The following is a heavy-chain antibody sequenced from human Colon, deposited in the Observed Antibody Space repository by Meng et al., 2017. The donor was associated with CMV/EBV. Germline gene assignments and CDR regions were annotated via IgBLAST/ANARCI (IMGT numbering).Heavy chain of an antibody. V-gene: IGHV4-34*01. CDR1: GGSFSGYY. J-gene: IGHJ6*02. D-gene: IGHD3-16*01. Sequence: SETLSLTCAVYGGSFSGYYWSWIRQPPGKGLEWIGEINHSGSTNYNPSLKSRVTISVDTSKNQFSLKLSSVTAADTAVYYCARDHGDYGMDVWGQGTTVTVSS. CDR2: INHSGST. CDR3: ARDHGDYGMDV.